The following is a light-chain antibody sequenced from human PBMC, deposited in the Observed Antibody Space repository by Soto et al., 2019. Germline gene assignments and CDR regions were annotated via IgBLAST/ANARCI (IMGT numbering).Light chain of an antibody. CDR3: NSYTSSNPLGV. CDR2: DVS. Sequence: SALTQPASVSGSPVQSITISCTGTSSDIGGYEYVSWYQQQPGKAPKRIIYDVSDRPSGVSNRFSGSKSGNTASLAISGLQAEDEADYYCNSYTSSNPLGVFGTGTKLTVL. CDR1: SSDIGGYEY. V-gene: IGLV2-14*03. J-gene: IGLJ1*01.